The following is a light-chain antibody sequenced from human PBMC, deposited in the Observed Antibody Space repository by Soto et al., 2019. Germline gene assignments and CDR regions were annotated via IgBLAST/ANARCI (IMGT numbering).Light chain of an antibody. J-gene: IGKJ3*01. Sequence: EIVLTQSPATLSLSPGERTTLSCRASQSVSSYLAWYQQKPGQAPRLLIYDASNRATVIPARFSGSGSGTGFTLTIRSLEPEDFAVYYGQQRSNWPPGFTFGPGTKVDI. CDR1: QSVSSY. CDR2: DAS. V-gene: IGKV3-11*01. CDR3: QQRSNWPPGFT.